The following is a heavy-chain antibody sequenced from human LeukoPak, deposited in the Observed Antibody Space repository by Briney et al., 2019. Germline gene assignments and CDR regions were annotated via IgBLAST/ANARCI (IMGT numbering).Heavy chain of an antibody. V-gene: IGHV4-4*02. CDR1: GGSIITTNW. J-gene: IGHJ4*02. CDR2: VHLSGAT. D-gene: IGHD1-26*01. CDR3: TRESGAFSPFGF. Sequence: PSETLSLTCDVSGGSIITTNWWSWVRQPPNKGLEWIGEVHLSGATNYNPSLESRVTMSIDTSKNHLYLELTSVTAADTAMYYCTRESGAFSPFGFWGQGTLVTVSS.